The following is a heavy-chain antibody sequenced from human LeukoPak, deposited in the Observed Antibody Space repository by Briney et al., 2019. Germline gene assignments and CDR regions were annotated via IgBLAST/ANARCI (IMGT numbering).Heavy chain of an antibody. CDR3: AREAVGAAIDY. V-gene: IGHV3-64*01. D-gene: IGHD1-26*01. CDR1: GFTFSSYS. CDR2: ISSNGGST. J-gene: IGHJ4*02. Sequence: GGSLRLSCAASGFTFSSYSMNWVRQAPGKGLEYVSVISSNGGSTYYGNSVKGRFTISRDNSKNTLYLQMGSLRTEDMAVYYCAREAVGAAIDYWGQGTLVTVSS.